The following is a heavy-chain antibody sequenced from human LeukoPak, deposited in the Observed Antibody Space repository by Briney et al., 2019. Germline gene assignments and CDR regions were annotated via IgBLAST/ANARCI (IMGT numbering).Heavy chain of an antibody. D-gene: IGHD3-9*01. CDR2: INHSGST. J-gene: IGHJ4*02. CDR3: ARRRAGYDILTGYFDY. Sequence: SETLSLTCAVYGGSFSGYYWSWIRQPPGKGLEWIGEINHSGSTNYNPSLKSRVTISVDTSKNQFSLKPSSVAAADTAVYYCARRRAGYDILTGYFDYWGQGTLVTVSS. CDR1: GGSFSGYY. V-gene: IGHV4-34*01.